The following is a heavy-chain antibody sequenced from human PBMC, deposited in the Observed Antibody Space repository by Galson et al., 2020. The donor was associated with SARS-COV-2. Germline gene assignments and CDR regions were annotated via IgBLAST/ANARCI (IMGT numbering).Heavy chain of an antibody. CDR2: INPNSGGT. CDR3: ARGGSGSRYYYYGMDV. CDR1: GYTFTGYY. Sequence: ASVKVSCKASGYTFTGYYMHWVRQAPGQGLEWMGWINPNSGGTNYAQKFQGRVTMTRDTSISTAYMELSRLRSDDTAVYYCARGGSGSRYYYYGMDVWGQGTTVTVSS. D-gene: IGHD1-26*01. V-gene: IGHV1-2*02. J-gene: IGHJ6*02.